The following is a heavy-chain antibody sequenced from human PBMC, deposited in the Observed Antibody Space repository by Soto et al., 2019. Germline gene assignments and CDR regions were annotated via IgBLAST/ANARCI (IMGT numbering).Heavy chain of an antibody. CDR2: IYSAGSA. CDR3: ARHPVHSSGFTDY. V-gene: IGHV3-66*04. Sequence: GGSLRLSCAASGFTVSTYHMSWVRQAPGKGLEWVSVIYSAGSADFADSVKVRFTISGDTSKNTLYLQLSSLTAADTAVYYCARHPVHSSGFTDYWGQGTLVTVSS. J-gene: IGHJ4*02. CDR1: GFTVSTYH. D-gene: IGHD6-19*01.